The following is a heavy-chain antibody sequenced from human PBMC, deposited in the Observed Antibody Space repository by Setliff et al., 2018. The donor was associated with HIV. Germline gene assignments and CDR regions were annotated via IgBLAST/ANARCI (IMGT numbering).Heavy chain of an antibody. J-gene: IGHJ6*03. Sequence: SETLSLTCTVSGGSISGHYWSWIRQPPGKGLEWIGSVYYSGSTYYNPSLKSRVTISMDTSKNQFSLKLNSVTAADTAVYYCVRGWDDKVSTISAPYYYYMDVWGKGTTVTVSS. CDR1: GGSISGHY. V-gene: IGHV4-59*11. CDR2: VYYSGST. D-gene: IGHD5-12*01. CDR3: VRGWDDKVSTISAPYYYYMDV.